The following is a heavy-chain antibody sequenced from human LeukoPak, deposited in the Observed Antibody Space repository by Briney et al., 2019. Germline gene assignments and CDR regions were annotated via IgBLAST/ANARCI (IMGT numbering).Heavy chain of an antibody. D-gene: IGHD2-8*01. CDR3: ARDPGVTYYYFDH. J-gene: IGHJ4*02. V-gene: IGHV3-33*01. CDR2: IWHDGSKT. CDR1: GFTFSRYG. Sequence: GRSLRLSCSASGFTFSRYGMHWLRQGPGKGLEWVAVIWHDGSKTLYADSVQGRFTISRDDSKSTLYLQMNSLTVEDAAVYYCARDPGVTYYYFDHWGQGSLVIVSS.